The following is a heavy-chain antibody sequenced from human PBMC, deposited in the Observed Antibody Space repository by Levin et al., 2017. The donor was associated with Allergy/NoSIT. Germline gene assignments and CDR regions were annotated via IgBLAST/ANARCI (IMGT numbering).Heavy chain of an antibody. Sequence: AASVKVSCQASGYTFTGYYMHWVRQAPGQGLEWMGWINPNSGGRNYAQKFQGRVTMTRDTSISTVYMELSSLRSDDTAVYYCAKDRGAGYCSGGSCYSWDFDYWGQGTLVTVSS. CDR1: GYTFTGYY. J-gene: IGHJ4*02. CDR3: AKDRGAGYCSGGSCYSWDFDY. CDR2: INPNSGGR. D-gene: IGHD2-15*01. V-gene: IGHV1-2*02.